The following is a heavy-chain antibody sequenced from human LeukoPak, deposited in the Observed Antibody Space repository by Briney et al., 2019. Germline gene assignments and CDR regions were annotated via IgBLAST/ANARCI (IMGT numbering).Heavy chain of an antibody. CDR2: IYHSGST. D-gene: IGHD3-10*01. CDR1: GGSISSGGYS. J-gene: IGHJ5*02. V-gene: IGHV4-30-2*03. CDR3: ARHYGP. Sequence: ESSETLSLTCAVSGGSISSGGYSWSWIRQPPGKGLEWIGYIYHSGSTYYNLSLKSRVTISVDTSKNQFSLKLNSVTAADTAVYYCARHYGPWGQGTLVTVSS.